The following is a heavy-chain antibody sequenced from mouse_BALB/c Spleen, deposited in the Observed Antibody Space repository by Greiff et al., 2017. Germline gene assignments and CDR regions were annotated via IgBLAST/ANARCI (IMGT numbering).Heavy chain of an antibody. V-gene: IGHV5-4*02. CDR3: ARDRPQFITTATAAY. J-gene: IGHJ3*01. CDR2: ISDGGSYT. D-gene: IGHD1-2*01. CDR1: GFTFSDYY. Sequence: EVNVVESGGGLVKPGGSLKLSCAASGFTFSDYYMYWVRQTPEKRLEWVATISDGGSYTYYPDSVKGRFTISRDNAKNNLYLQMSSLKSEDTAMYYCARDRPQFITTATAAYWGQGTLVTVSA.